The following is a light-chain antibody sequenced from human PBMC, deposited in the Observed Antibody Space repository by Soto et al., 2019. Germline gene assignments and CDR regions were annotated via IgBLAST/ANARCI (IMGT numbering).Light chain of an antibody. CDR2: KAS. CDR3: QHYNSYSEA. V-gene: IGKV1-5*03. Sequence: IQMTESPSTLSASVGDRVTITCRASQNINTWLAWYQQKPGAPPKLLIFKASHLQSGVSSRFSGAGSGTRFTLTISGLQPDDFATYYCQHYNSYSEAFGQGTTVDIK. J-gene: IGKJ1*01. CDR1: QNINTW.